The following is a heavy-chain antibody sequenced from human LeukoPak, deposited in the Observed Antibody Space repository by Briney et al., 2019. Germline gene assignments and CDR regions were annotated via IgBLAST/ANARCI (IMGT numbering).Heavy chain of an antibody. J-gene: IGHJ5*02. CDR2: INTDGSGT. CDR1: GFTFSSYW. D-gene: IGHD3-16*01. V-gene: IGHV3-74*01. CDR3: ARGLGSPVPTWFDP. Sequence: GSLRLSCAASGFTFSSYWMHWVRQAPGKGLVWVSRINTDGSGTSYADSVKGRFTISRDNAKNTLYLQMNSLRAEDTAVYYCARGLGSPVPTWFDPWGQGTLVTVSS.